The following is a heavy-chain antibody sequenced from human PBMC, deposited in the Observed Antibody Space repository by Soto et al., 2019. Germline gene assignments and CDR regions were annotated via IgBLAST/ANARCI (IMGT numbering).Heavy chain of an antibody. CDR2: IYYSGST. CDR1: GGSISSYY. V-gene: IGHV4-59*01. D-gene: IGHD3-10*01. CDR3: ARRYGSAFDI. Sequence: QVQLQDSGPGLVKPSETLSLTCTVSGGSISSYYWSWIRQPPGKGLEWIGYIYYSGSTNYNPSLKSRVTISVDTSKNQFSLKLSSVTAADTAVYYCARRYGSAFDIWGQGTMVTVSS. J-gene: IGHJ3*02.